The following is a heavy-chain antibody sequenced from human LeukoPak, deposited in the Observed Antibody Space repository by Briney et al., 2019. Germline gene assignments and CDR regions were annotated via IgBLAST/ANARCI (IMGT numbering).Heavy chain of an antibody. CDR2: INPNSGGT. CDR3: AREFHPYYYDSSGNAFDI. V-gene: IGHV1-2*02. D-gene: IGHD3-22*01. Sequence: ASVKVSCKASGYTFTGYYMHWVRQAPGQGLEGMGWINPNSGGTNYAQKFQGRVTMTRDTSISTAYMELSRLRSDDTAVYYCAREFHPYYYDSSGNAFDIWGQGTMVTVSS. CDR1: GYTFTGYY. J-gene: IGHJ3*02.